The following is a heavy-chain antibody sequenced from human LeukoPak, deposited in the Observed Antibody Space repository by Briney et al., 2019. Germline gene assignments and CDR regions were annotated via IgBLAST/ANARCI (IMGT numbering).Heavy chain of an antibody. CDR2: IYYSGST. J-gene: IGHJ3*02. V-gene: IGHV4-39*07. CDR3: ARDAYYYDSSGYAFDI. D-gene: IGHD3-22*01. Sequence: SETLSLTCTVSGGSISSSSYYWGWIRQPPGKGLEWIGSIYYSGSTYYNPSLKSRVTISVDKSKNQFSLKLSSVTAADTAVYYCARDAYYYDSSGYAFDIWGQGTMVTVSS. CDR1: GGSISSSSYY.